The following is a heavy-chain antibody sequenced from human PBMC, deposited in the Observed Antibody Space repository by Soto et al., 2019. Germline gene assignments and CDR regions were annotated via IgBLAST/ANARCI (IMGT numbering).Heavy chain of an antibody. D-gene: IGHD2-8*01. CDR3: AKNGQPPYYYYGLDV. CDR1: GFTFSYYT. Sequence: PGGSLRLSCVASGFTFSYYTMSWVRQAPGKGLEWVSGISNSGDTIYYADSVKGRFTISRDNFKNTLYLQMNSLTSDDTAVYYCAKNGQPPYYYYGLDVWGQGTKVTVSS. J-gene: IGHJ6*02. CDR2: ISNSGDTI. V-gene: IGHV3-23*01.